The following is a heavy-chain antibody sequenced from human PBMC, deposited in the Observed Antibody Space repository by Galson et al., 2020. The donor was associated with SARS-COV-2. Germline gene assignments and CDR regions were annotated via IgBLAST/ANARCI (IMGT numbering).Heavy chain of an antibody. V-gene: IGHV3-21*01. Sequence: GGSLRLSCEVSGFTFSLYGLTWVRQAPGKGLEWVSSISTSSHYIYYADSVEGRFTISRDNDKNSLYLQMNSLRAEDTAVYYCARDASWAMFGMDVWGQGTTVTGSS. CDR3: ARDASWAMFGMDV. CDR2: ISTSSHYI. CDR1: GFTFSLYG. J-gene: IGHJ6*02. D-gene: IGHD1-26*01.